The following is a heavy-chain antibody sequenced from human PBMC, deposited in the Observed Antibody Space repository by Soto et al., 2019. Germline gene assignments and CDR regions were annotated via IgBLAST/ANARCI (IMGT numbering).Heavy chain of an antibody. CDR1: GYTFTGYY. CDR2: INPNSGGT. J-gene: IGHJ6*02. Sequence: GASVKVSCKASGYTFTGYYMHWVRQAPGQGLEWMGWINPNSGGTNYAQKFQGWVTMTRDTSISTAYMELSRLRSDDTAVYYCARSFGREQQLVFRDYYYYGMDVWGQGTTVTVSS. CDR3: ARSFGREQQLVFRDYYYYGMDV. V-gene: IGHV1-2*04. D-gene: IGHD6-13*01.